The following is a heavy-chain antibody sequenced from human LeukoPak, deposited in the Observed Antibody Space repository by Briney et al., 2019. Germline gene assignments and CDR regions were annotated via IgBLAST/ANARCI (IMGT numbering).Heavy chain of an antibody. CDR1: GGSLTSYY. J-gene: IGHJ4*02. Sequence: SETLSLTCTVSGGSLTSYYWSWMRQPPGKGLEWIGRIYSSGNTNYNPSLKSRVTMSVDTSKNQFSLKLSSVTAADTAVYYCARETNHGDFFFDYWGQGTLVTVSS. CDR3: ARETNHGDFFFDY. D-gene: IGHD4-17*01. V-gene: IGHV4-4*07. CDR2: IYSSGNT.